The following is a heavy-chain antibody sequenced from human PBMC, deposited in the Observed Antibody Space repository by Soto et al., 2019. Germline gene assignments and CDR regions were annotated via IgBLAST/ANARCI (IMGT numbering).Heavy chain of an antibody. Sequence: SLSLTCTVCGGCISSGGYYWSCIRQHPGKGLEWIGYIYYSGSTYYNPSLKSRVTISVDTSKNQFSLKLSSVTAADTAVYYRARHEMATKGTDYSGQGTLVTVSS. CDR2: IYYSGST. D-gene: IGHD5-12*01. J-gene: IGHJ4*02. V-gene: IGHV4-31*03. CDR3: ARHEMATKGTDY. CDR1: GGCISSGGYY.